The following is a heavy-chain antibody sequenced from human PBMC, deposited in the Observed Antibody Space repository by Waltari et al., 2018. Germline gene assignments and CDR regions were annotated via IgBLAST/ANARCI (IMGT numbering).Heavy chain of an antibody. V-gene: IGHV4-38-2*02. Sequence: QVQLQESGPGLVKPSETLSLTCGVSGYSISSGYYWAWIRQPPGKGLEWIGSLSHSGSTYYKPSLKSRITISMDTSKNQFSLLLTSATAADTAVYYCAREGSRFGSGSYNFDTWGQGTLLTVSS. J-gene: IGHJ4*02. CDR2: LSHSGST. CDR3: AREGSRFGSGSYNFDT. CDR1: GYSISSGYY. D-gene: IGHD3-10*01.